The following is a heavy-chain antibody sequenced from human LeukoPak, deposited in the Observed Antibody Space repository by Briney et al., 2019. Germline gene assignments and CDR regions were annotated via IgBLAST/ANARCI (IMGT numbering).Heavy chain of an antibody. CDR2: INPSGGGT. CDR1: GCTFTNYY. J-gene: IGHJ4*02. D-gene: IGHD3-22*01. V-gene: IGHV1-46*01. CDR3: ARPGHSSGSYYPDY. Sequence: GASVKVSCKASGCTFTNYYIHWVRQAPGQGLEWMGIINPSGGGTSYAQKFQGRVTMTRDTSTSTVYMELSSLRSEDAAVYYCARPGHSSGSYYPDYWGQGTLVTISS.